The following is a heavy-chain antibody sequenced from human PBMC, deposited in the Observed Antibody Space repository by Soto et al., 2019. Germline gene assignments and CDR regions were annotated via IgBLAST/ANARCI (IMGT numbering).Heavy chain of an antibody. CDR2: ISGSGGST. D-gene: IGHD6-19*01. V-gene: IGHV3-23*01. CDR1: GFTFSSYA. CDR3: AKEGHSSGWQRLPSLYYFDY. J-gene: IGHJ4*02. Sequence: GGSLRLSCAASGFTFSSYAMSWVRQAPGKGLEWVSAISGSGGSTYYADSVKGRFTISRDNSKNTLYLQMNSLRAEDTAVYYCAKEGHSSGWQRLPSLYYFDYWGQGTLVTVSS.